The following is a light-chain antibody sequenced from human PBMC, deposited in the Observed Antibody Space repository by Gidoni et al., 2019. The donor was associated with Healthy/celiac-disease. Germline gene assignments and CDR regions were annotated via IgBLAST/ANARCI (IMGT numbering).Light chain of an antibody. Sequence: DIVMTQSPLSLPVTPGEPASISCRSSQSLLHSTGYNYLDWYLQKPGQSPQLLIYLGSNRASGVPDRFSGSGSGTDFPLKISWVEAAAVGVSSCMPALQTPPTFGPLTKVEIK. CDR2: LGS. J-gene: IGKJ1*01. CDR3: MPALQTPPT. V-gene: IGKV2-28*01. CDR1: QSLLHSTGYNY.